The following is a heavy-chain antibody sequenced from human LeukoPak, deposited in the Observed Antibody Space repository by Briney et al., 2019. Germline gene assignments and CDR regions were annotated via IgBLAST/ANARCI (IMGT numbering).Heavy chain of an antibody. CDR3: SRDPSGVAGNFDC. J-gene: IGHJ4*02. CDR1: GFTFSNYW. CDR2: IDSDGSIT. Sequence: GGSLRLSCTASGFTFSNYWIHWVRQAPGKGLVWVSRIDSDGSITNYADSVKGRFTISRDNAKNTLFLQMNSLRAEDTAVYYCSRDPSGVAGNFDCCVQGSLVTVSS. V-gene: IGHV3-74*01. D-gene: IGHD6-19*01.